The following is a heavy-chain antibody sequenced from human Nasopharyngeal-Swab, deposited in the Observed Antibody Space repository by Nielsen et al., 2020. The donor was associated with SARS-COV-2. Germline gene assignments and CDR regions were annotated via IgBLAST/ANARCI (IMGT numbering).Heavy chain of an antibody. CDR2: IYSGGST. V-gene: IGHV3-53*01. Sequence: WIRQPPGKGLEWVSVIYSGGSTYYADSVKGRFTISRGNSKNTLYLQMNSLRAEDTAVYYCAMASDYWGQGTLVTVSS. J-gene: IGHJ4*02. CDR3: AMASDY.